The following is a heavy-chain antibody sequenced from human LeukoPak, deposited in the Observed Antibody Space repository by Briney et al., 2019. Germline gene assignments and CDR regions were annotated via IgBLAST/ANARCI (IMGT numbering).Heavy chain of an antibody. Sequence: VGSLRLSCAASGFTFDDYGMAWVRQPPGKGLEWVSGVTWNAGSTGYADSVKGRFTISRDNAKSSLYLQMNSLRAEDTALYYCARVRDRYNWNDFDYWGQGTLVTVSS. CDR2: VTWNAGST. D-gene: IGHD1-20*01. CDR3: ARVRDRYNWNDFDY. V-gene: IGHV3-20*04. J-gene: IGHJ4*02. CDR1: GFTFDDYG.